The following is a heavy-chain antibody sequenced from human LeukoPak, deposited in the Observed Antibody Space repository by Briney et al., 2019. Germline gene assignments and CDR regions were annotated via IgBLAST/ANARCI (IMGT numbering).Heavy chain of an antibody. Sequence: PSETLSLTCAVYGGTFSGYSWTWIRQPPGKGPEWIGEINHSGSTKYSPSLRSRVTMSVDTSKNQFSLKLNSVTAADTAVYYCARVATVIDWGQGTLVTVSS. V-gene: IGHV4-34*01. D-gene: IGHD3-22*01. J-gene: IGHJ1*01. CDR3: ARVATVID. CDR2: INHSGST. CDR1: GGTFSGYS.